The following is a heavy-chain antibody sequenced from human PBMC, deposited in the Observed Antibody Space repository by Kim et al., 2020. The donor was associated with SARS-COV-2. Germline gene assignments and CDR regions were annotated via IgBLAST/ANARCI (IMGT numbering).Heavy chain of an antibody. D-gene: IGHD2-21*01. V-gene: IGHV4-59*01. CDR1: GDSFSGSYY. CDR3: ARRGFVDYWYFDL. Sequence: SETLSLTCTISGDSFSGSYYWSWVRQPPGKGLEWIGDIYNLGSTNYNPSLESRVTILGDMPKNRFSLKLSSVTPADTAVYYCARRGFVDYWYFDLWGRG. J-gene: IGHJ2*01. CDR2: IYNLGST.